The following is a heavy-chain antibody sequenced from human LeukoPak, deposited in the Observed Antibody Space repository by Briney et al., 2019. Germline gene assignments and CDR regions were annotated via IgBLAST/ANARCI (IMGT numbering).Heavy chain of an antibody. CDR1: GYTFTSYG. V-gene: IGHV1-18*01. J-gene: IGHJ5*02. Sequence: DSVTVSCKASGYTFTSYGISWERQAPGQGLEWMGWISAYNGNTNYAQKLQGRVTMTTDTYTSTAYMELRSLRSDDTAVYYCARDFTSTNFNWFDAWGQGTLGTVSA. CDR3: ARDFTSTNFNWFDA. D-gene: IGHD2-2*01. CDR2: ISAYNGNT.